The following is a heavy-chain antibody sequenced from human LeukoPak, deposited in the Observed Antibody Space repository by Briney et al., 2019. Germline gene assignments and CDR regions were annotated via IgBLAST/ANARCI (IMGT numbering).Heavy chain of an antibody. Sequence: PGGSLRLSCAASGFTFSSYEMNWVRQAPGKGLEWVSYISSSGSTIYYADSVKGRFTISRDNAKNSLYLQMNSLRAEDTAVYYCARPPGDYYDSSGSYHWGQGTLVTVSS. CDR1: GFTFSSYE. V-gene: IGHV3-48*03. CDR2: ISSSGSTI. CDR3: ARPPGDYYDSSGSYH. J-gene: IGHJ5*02. D-gene: IGHD3-22*01.